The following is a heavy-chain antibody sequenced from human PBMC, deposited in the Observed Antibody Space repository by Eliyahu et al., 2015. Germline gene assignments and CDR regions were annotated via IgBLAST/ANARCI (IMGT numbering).Heavy chain of an antibody. CDR1: GFPFSNYS. J-gene: IGHJ4*02. V-gene: IGHV3-21*01. Sequence: EVQLVESGGGLVKPGGSLXLSCAAXGFPFSNYSMXWVRQAPGKGLEWVSSISTSSSYIYYADSVKGRFTISRDNAKNSLYLQMNSLRAEDTAVYYCARSYDFWSGYYDYWGQGTLVTVSS. CDR2: ISTSSSYI. CDR3: ARSYDFWSGYYDY. D-gene: IGHD3-3*01.